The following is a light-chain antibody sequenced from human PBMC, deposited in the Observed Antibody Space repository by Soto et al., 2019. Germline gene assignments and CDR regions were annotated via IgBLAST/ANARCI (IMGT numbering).Light chain of an antibody. Sequence: DVQVTHSPPSLSATVGDRVTITCRASQTIDSYLNWFQQKPGMAPKLLIYAASKLQSGVPSRFRGSGSGTDFTLTIDTLQPDDFASYYCQQTRSGITFGQGTRLEIK. V-gene: IGKV1-39*01. CDR2: AAS. J-gene: IGKJ5*01. CDR1: QTIDSY. CDR3: QQTRSGIT.